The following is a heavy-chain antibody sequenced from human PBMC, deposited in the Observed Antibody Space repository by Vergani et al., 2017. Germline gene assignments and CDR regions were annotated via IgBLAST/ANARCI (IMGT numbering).Heavy chain of an antibody. D-gene: IGHD2-15*01. CDR1: GFTFSSYS. CDR2: ISSSSSYI. J-gene: IGHJ5*02. CDR3: ARVGVYSDWFDP. V-gene: IGHV3-21*01. Sequence: EVQLVESGGGLVKPGGPLRLSCAASGFTFSSYSMNWVRQAPGKGLEWVSSISSSSSYIYYADSVKGRFTISRDNAKNSLYLQMNSLRAEDTAVYYCARVGVYSDWFDPWGQGTLVTVSS.